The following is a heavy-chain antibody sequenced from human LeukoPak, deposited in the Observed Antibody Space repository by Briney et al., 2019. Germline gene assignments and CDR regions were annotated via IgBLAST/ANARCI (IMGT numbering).Heavy chain of an antibody. CDR3: ARGSTVATTSFDY. Sequence: PGGTLRLSCAASGFTFSDYAMNWVRHAPGKGLEWVTLISYDGSNKYYADSVKGRFTISRDNSKNTLYLQMNSLRPEDTAVYYCARGSTVATTSFDYWGQGTLVTVSS. CDR1: GFTFSDYA. J-gene: IGHJ4*02. V-gene: IGHV3-30*04. D-gene: IGHD5-12*01. CDR2: ISYDGSNK.